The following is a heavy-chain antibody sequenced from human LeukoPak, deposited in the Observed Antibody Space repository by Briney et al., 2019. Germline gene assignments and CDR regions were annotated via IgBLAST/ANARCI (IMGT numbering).Heavy chain of an antibody. CDR1: GGSLSGYY. J-gene: IGHJ3*02. CDR3: ARLPLRYFDWYPRVVHAFDI. CDR2: INHSGST. D-gene: IGHD3-9*01. V-gene: IGHV4-34*01. Sequence: PSETLSLTCAVYGGSLSGYYWSWIRQPPGKGLDWIGEINHSGSTNYNPSLKSRVTISVDTSKNQFSLKLSSVTAADTAVYYCARLPLRYFDWYPRVVHAFDIWGQGTMVTVSS.